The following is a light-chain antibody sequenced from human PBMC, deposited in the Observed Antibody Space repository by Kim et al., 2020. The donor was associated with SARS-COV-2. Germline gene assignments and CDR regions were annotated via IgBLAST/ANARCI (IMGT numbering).Light chain of an antibody. CDR1: SLRTYV. V-gene: IGLV3-19*01. J-gene: IGLJ2*01. Sequence: SSELTQDPAVSVALGQTVSITCQGESLRTYVASWYQQKPGQAPVLVIFAKNSRPSGIPDRFSASTSRNTASLTITEAQAEDEAVYYCNSRDTGGDHLIFG. CDR2: AKN. CDR3: NSRDTGGDHLI.